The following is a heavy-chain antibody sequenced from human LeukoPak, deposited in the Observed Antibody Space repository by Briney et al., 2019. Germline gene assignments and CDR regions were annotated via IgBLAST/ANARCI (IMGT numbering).Heavy chain of an antibody. V-gene: IGHV3-20*04. CDR3: ARVAGGYSYGNTFDY. J-gene: IGHJ4*02. CDR1: GFTFDDYG. D-gene: IGHD5-12*01. CDR2: ISWNGVSI. Sequence: GGPLGLSCAASGFTFDDYGVTWVRQAPGKGLEWVSGISWNGVSIGYGDSVKGRFTISRDNAKNSLYLQMNSLRTEDTALYYCARVAGGYSYGNTFDYWGQGTLVTVSS.